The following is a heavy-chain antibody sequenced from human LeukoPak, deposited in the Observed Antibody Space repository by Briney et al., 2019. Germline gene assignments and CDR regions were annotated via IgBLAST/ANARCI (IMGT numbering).Heavy chain of an antibody. J-gene: IGHJ3*02. V-gene: IGHV1-2*02. CDR3: ASAITMVRGVINDAFDI. Sequence: GASVKVSCKASGYTFTGYYMHWVRQAPGQGHEWMGWINPNSGGTNYAQKFQGRVTMTRDTSISTAYMELSRLRSDDTAVYYCASAITMVRGVINDAFDIWGQGTMVTVSS. CDR1: GYTFTGYY. CDR2: INPNSGGT. D-gene: IGHD3-10*01.